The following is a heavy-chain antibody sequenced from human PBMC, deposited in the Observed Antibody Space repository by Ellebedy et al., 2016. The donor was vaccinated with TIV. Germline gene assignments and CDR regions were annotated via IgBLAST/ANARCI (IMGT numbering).Heavy chain of an antibody. CDR3: ARGSSSRWYVAFDI. Sequence: ASVKVSCKASGYTFTGYYMHWVRQAPGQGLEWMGWINPNSGGTNYAQKFQGWVTMTRDTSISTAYMELSRLRSDDTAVYYCARGSSSRWYVAFDIWGQGTMVTVPS. V-gene: IGHV1-2*04. CDR1: GYTFTGYY. J-gene: IGHJ3*02. D-gene: IGHD6-13*01. CDR2: INPNSGGT.